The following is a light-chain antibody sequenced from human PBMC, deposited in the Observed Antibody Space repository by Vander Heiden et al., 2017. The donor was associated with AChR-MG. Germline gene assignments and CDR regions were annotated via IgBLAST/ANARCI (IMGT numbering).Light chain of an antibody. V-gene: IGLV2-14*01. Sequence: QPARTQLPPVSGSLGQSITISCTGTSSDVGGYNYVSWYQQHPGKAPKLMIYEVSKRPSGVSNRFSGSKSGNTASLTISGLQAEDEADYYCSSYTSSSTLVFGGGTKLTVL. CDR1: SSDVGGYNY. CDR3: SSYTSSSTLV. J-gene: IGLJ2*01. CDR2: EVS.